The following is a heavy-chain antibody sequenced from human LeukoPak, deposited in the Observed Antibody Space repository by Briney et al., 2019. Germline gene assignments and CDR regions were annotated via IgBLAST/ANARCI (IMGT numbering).Heavy chain of an antibody. J-gene: IGHJ6*03. CDR2: IIPIFGTA. D-gene: IGHD5-12*01. V-gene: IGHV1-69*13. CDR3: ARERGYSGYDPRGEYYYYMDV. Sequence: VKVSCMASGDTYSSYAISWVRQAPGQGLKGMGGIIPIFGTANYAQKFQGRVTITADESTSTAYMELSSLRSEDTAVYYCARERGYSGYDPRGEYYYYMDVWGKGTTVTVSS. CDR1: GDTYSSYA.